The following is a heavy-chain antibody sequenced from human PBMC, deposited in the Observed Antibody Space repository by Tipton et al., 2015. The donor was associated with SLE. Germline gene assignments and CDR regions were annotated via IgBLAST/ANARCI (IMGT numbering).Heavy chain of an antibody. CDR3: ASSPGVYSSGWADY. CDR2: IYYSGST. J-gene: IGHJ4*02. D-gene: IGHD6-19*01. Sequence: TLSLTCTVSGGSLGSHYWSWIRQPPGKGLEWIGYIYYSGSTYYNPSLKSRVTISVDTSKNQFSLKLNSVTAADTAVYYCASSPGVYSSGWADYWGQGTLVTVSS. CDR1: GGSLGSHY. V-gene: IGHV4-59*11.